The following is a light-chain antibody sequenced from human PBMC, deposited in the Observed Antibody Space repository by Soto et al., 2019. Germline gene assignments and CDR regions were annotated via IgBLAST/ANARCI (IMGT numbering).Light chain of an antibody. V-gene: IGKV3-20*01. CDR2: GAS. CDR1: QSVSSGY. Sequence: IVLTQSPGTLYLSPGERDTLSCRASQSVSSGYLDWYQQNPGQAPRLLIYGASSRATGIPDRFSGSWSGTDFTLIIIRLEPEDFAMYYGLQYGSSLWTFGQGTKVEIK. CDR3: LQYGSSLWT. J-gene: IGKJ1*01.